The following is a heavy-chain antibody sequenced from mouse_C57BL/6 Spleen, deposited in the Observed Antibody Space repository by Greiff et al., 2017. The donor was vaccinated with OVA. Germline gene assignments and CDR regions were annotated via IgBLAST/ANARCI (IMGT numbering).Heavy chain of an antibody. V-gene: IGHV1-5*01. D-gene: IGHD1-1*01. CDR3: TRSHYGSSFLWYFDV. Sequence: EVQLQQSGTVLARPGASVKMSCKTSGYTFTSYWMHWVKQRPGQGLEWIGAIYPGNSDTSYNQKFKGKAKLTPVTSASTAYMELSSLTNEDSAVYYCTRSHYGSSFLWYFDVWGTGTTVTVSS. CDR1: GYTFTSYW. CDR2: IYPGNSDT. J-gene: IGHJ1*03.